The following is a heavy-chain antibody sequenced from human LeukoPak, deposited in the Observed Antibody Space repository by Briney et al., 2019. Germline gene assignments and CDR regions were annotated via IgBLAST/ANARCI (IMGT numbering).Heavy chain of an antibody. CDR1: GYSFTAYY. J-gene: IGHJ4*01. D-gene: IGHD1-14*01. CDR3: ASASKSPDTTG. V-gene: IGHV1-2*02. Sequence: ASVKVSCKASGYSFTAYYMHWVRQAPGQGLEWMGWISPNSGGTHYAQKFQGRVTMTTDTTIATAYLELRRLTSDDTATYYCASASKSPDTTGWGQGPRVTASS. CDR2: ISPNSGGT.